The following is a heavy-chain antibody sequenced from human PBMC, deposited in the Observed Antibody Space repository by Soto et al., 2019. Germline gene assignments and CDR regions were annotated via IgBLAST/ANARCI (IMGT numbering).Heavy chain of an antibody. Sequence: QVQLVQSGTEVKKPGASVKVSCKTSEYSFGDYYLHWVRQAPEQGLEWMGWINLNDGGTNSPRKFQGSLTMTRDKPITTVYRELSRLRSVDRAVYFCVRDVLSHQSILDLWGPGTLVTVSS. V-gene: IGHV1-2*02. CDR3: VRDVLSHQSILDL. J-gene: IGHJ5*02. CDR1: EYSFGDYY. CDR2: INLNDGGT. D-gene: IGHD3-3*02.